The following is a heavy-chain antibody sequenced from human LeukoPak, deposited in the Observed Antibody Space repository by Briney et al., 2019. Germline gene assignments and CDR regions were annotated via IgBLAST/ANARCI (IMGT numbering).Heavy chain of an antibody. Sequence: SETLSLTCTVSGYSISSGDYRGWIQQPPEKGLEWIGSIYHSGSTYYNPSLKSRVTISVDTSKNQFSLKLSSVTAADTAVYYCARAPPLVIAAAVLDYWGQGTLVTVSS. D-gene: IGHD6-13*01. J-gene: IGHJ4*02. CDR2: IYHSGST. CDR1: GYSISSGDY. CDR3: ARAPPLVIAAAVLDY. V-gene: IGHV4-38-2*02.